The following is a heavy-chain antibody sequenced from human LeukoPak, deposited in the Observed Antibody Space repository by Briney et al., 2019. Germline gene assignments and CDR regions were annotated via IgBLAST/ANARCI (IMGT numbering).Heavy chain of an antibody. J-gene: IGHJ5*02. CDR3: ASPPYDLLGYCTNGVCLNWFDP. Sequence: GSSVKVSCKASGGTFSSYAISWVRQAPGQGLEWMGRIIPILGIANYAQKFQGRVTITADKSTSTAYMELSSLRSEDTAVYYCASPPYDLLGYCTNGVCLNWFDPWGQGTLVTVSS. CDR2: IIPILGIA. CDR1: GGTFSSYA. D-gene: IGHD2-8*01. V-gene: IGHV1-69*04.